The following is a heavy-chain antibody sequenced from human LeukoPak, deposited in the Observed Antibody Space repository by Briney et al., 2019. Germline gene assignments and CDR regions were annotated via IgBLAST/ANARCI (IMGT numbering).Heavy chain of an antibody. CDR2: ISAYNGNT. D-gene: IGHD2-2*01. CDR3: ARIRAMPSYYYYYYYMDV. Sequence: GASVTDSCKASGYTFTSYGISWVRQAPGQGREWMGWISAYNGNTNYAQKLQGRVTMTTDTSTSTAYMELRSLRSDDTAVYYCARIRAMPSYYYYYYYMDVWGKGTTVTVSS. V-gene: IGHV1-18*01. CDR1: GYTFTSYG. J-gene: IGHJ6*03.